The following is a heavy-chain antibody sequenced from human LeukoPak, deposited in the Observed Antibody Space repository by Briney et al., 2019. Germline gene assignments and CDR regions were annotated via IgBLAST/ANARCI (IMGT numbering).Heavy chain of an antibody. J-gene: IGHJ4*02. CDR2: ISGSGGST. V-gene: IGHV3-23*01. D-gene: IGHD2-2*01. Sequence: AISGSGGSTYYADSVKGRFTISRDNSKNTPYLQMNSLRAEDTAVYYCAKAPLIVVVPAALDYWGQGTLVTVST. CDR3: AKAPLIVVVPAALDY.